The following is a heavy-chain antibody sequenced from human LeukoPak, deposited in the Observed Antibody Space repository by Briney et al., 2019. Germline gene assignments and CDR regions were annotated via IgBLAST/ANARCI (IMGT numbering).Heavy chain of an antibody. Sequence: KPSETLSLTCTVSGGSISSYYGSWIRQPPGKGLEWIWYIYSLRSTTYIPPLNRRVTILLHTSNNHSSLKLSSVTAADTAVYYCARHNPDTAMEYWGQGTLVTVSS. CDR3: ARHNPDTAMEY. CDR2: IYSLRST. CDR1: GGSISSYY. J-gene: IGHJ4*02. D-gene: IGHD5-18*01. V-gene: IGHV4-59*08.